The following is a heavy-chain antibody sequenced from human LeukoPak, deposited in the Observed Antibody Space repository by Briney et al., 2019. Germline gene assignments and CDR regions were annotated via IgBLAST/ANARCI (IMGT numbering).Heavy chain of an antibody. CDR1: RFTLRSYA. Sequence: RGSLPLSCAASRFTLRSYAMSWVRPATGRELEGVSVVSDSGSSTYYAYSVNGRFTIFRHNSQNTVYLQMNSLTAEDTAVYYCARATTDQMAPYYFDYWGQGTLVAVSS. CDR3: ARATTDQMAPYYFDY. CDR2: VSDSGSST. V-gene: IGHV3-23*01. D-gene: IGHD1-14*01. J-gene: IGHJ4*02.